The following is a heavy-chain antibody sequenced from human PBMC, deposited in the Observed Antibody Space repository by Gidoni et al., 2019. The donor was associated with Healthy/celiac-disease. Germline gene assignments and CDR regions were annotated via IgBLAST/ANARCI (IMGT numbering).Heavy chain of an antibody. Sequence: QVQLQQWGAGLLKPSETLSLTCAVYGGSFRGYYWSWIRQPPGKGLEWIGEINHSGSTKYNPSLKSRVTISVDTSKNQCSLKLSSVTAADTAVYYCARSAGYYYYYGRDVWGQGTTVTVSS. D-gene: IGHD6-13*01. CDR1: GGSFRGYY. CDR2: INHSGST. CDR3: ARSAGYYYYYGRDV. V-gene: IGHV4-34*01. J-gene: IGHJ6*02.